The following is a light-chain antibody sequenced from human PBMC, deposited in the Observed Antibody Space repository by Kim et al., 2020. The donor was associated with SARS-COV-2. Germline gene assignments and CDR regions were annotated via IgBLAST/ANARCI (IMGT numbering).Light chain of an antibody. J-gene: IGKJ5*01. CDR3: MQGIHPIT. CDR2: KVC. Sequence: QQASITCRYSESHVYSDGKSYLNWFEKRPGQYPRRLIYKVCNRDSGVPDRFSGSGSGTDFTLKSSRVEAEDVGVYYCMQGIHPITFGQGTRLEIK. V-gene: IGKV2-30*01. CDR1: ESHVYSDGKSY.